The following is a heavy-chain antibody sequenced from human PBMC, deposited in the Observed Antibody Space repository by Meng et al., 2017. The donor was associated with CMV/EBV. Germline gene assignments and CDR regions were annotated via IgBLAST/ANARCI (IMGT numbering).Heavy chain of an antibody. J-gene: IGHJ4*02. V-gene: IGHV1-8*03. CDR2: MNPNSGNT. Sequence: ASVKVSCKASGYTFTSYDINWVRQATGQGLEWMGWMNPNSGNTGYAQKFQGRVTITRNTSISTAYMELSSLRSEDTAVYYCARSLGARRTGIAAAGFDYRGQGTLVTVSS. CDR1: GYTFTSYD. CDR3: ARSLGARRTGIAAAGFDY. D-gene: IGHD6-13*01.